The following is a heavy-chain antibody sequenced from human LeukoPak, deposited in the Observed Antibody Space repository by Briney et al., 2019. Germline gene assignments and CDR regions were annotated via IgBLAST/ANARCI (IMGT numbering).Heavy chain of an antibody. CDR3: ARFTSYSYFDY. CDR1: GGSISSGGYS. Sequence: PSETLSLTCAVSGGSISSGGYSWSWIRQPPGKGLEWIGYIYHSGSTYYNPSLKSRVTISVDRSKNQFSLNLISVTAADTAVYYCARFTSYSYFDYLGQGILVTVSS. CDR2: IYHSGST. V-gene: IGHV4-30-2*01. D-gene: IGHD3-10*01. J-gene: IGHJ4*02.